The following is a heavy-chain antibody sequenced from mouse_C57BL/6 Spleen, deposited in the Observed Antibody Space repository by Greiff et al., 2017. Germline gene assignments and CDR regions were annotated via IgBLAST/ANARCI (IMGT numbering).Heavy chain of an antibody. CDR1: GYTFTSYW. Sequence: VQLQQSGTVLARPGASVQMSCKTSGYTFTSYWMHWVKQRPGQGLEWIGAIYPGNSDTSSNQKFKGKATLTAVTSASTAYMELSSLTNADSAVXCGTREESGRRGNAMDDWGQGTSVTVSS. J-gene: IGHJ4*01. CDR2: IYPGNSDT. D-gene: IGHD1-3*01. CDR3: TREESGRRGNAMDD. V-gene: IGHV1-5*01.